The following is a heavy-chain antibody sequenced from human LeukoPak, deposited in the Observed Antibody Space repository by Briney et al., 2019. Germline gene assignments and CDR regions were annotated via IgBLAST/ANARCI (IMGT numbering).Heavy chain of an antibody. CDR1: GGSISSSTYF. D-gene: IGHD6-13*01. V-gene: IGHV4-39*07. Sequence: SETLSLTCTVSGGSISSSTYFWGWIRQPPGKGLEWIGTIYYSGSTYYNPSLKSRVTISVDSSKNQFSLKLSSVTAADTAVYYCARTWYSSSWYHYYYYYYMDVWGKGTTVTISS. CDR2: IYYSGST. J-gene: IGHJ6*03. CDR3: ARTWYSSSWYHYYYYYYMDV.